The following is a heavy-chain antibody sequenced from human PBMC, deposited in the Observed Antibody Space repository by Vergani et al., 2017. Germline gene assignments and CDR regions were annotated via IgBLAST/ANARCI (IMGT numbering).Heavy chain of an antibody. CDR2: IYYSGST. D-gene: IGHD3-22*01. CDR3: ARGYYDSSGFFDY. CDR1: GGSISSYY. J-gene: IGHJ4*02. V-gene: IGHV4-59*01. Sequence: QVQLQESGPGLVKPSETLSLTCPVSGGSISSYYWSWIRQPPGKGLEWIGYIYYSGSTNYNPSLKSRVTISVDTSKNQFSLKLSSVTAADTAVYYCARGYYDSSGFFDYWGQGTLVTVSS.